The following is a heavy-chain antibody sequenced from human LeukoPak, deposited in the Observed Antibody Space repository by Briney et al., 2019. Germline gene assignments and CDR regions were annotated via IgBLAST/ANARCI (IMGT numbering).Heavy chain of an antibody. Sequence: ASVKVSCKASGYTFTSYGISWVRQAPGQGLEWMGWISAYNGNTNYAQKLQGRVTMTADTSTSTAYIELSSLRSEDTAVYYCARSSGSGPYDYWGQGTLVTVSS. V-gene: IGHV1-18*01. CDR1: GYTFTSYG. D-gene: IGHD6-19*01. J-gene: IGHJ4*02. CDR3: ARSSGSGPYDY. CDR2: ISAYNGNT.